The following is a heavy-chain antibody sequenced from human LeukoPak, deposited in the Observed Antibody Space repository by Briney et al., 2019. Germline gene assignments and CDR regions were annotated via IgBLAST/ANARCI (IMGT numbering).Heavy chain of an antibody. CDR2: VSNTGLTT. D-gene: IGHD3-16*01. Sequence: GGPLRLSCAVSGFTVGSYAMSWVRQAPGKGLEWVSGVSNTGLTTYYIDSVKGRFTISRDSSKNTLYLQLDSLRTEDTAVYYCAKVRKGVGAFDIWGQGIMVTVSS. V-gene: IGHV3-23*01. J-gene: IGHJ3*02. CDR3: AKVRKGVGAFDI. CDR1: GFTVGSYA.